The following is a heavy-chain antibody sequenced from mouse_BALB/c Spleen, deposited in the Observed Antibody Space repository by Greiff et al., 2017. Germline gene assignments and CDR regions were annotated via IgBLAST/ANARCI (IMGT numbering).Heavy chain of an antibody. CDR3: ARGGYGKGAMDY. Sequence: VQLQQSGPELVKPGASVKISCKASGYAFSSSWMNWVKQRPGQGLEWIGRIYPGDGDTNYNGKFKGKATLTADKSSSTAYMQLSSLTSVDSAVYFCARGGYGKGAMDYWGQGTSVTVSS. D-gene: IGHD2-1*01. CDR1: GYAFSSSW. CDR2: IYPGDGDT. J-gene: IGHJ4*01. V-gene: IGHV1-82*01.